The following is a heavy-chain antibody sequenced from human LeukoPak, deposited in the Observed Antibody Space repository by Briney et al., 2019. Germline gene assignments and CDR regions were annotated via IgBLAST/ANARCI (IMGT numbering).Heavy chain of an antibody. Sequence: GGSLRLSCAASGFTFSSYAMHWVRQAPGKGLEWVAVISYDGSNKYYADSVKGRLTISRDNSKNTLYLQMNSLRAEDTAVYYCARGRADIVVVPAAILFDYWGQGTLVTVSS. CDR3: ARGRADIVVVPAAILFDY. CDR2: ISYDGSNK. V-gene: IGHV3-30-3*01. J-gene: IGHJ4*02. CDR1: GFTFSSYA. D-gene: IGHD2-2*01.